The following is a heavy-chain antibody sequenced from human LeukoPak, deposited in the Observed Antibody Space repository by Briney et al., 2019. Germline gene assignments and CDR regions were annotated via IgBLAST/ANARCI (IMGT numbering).Heavy chain of an antibody. Sequence: PGGSLRLSCAASGFTFSSYWMHWFRQAPGKGLVWVSRINGNGSSTDYADSVKGRFTISRDNAKNTLYLQMNSLRAEDTAVYYCARLSYRPESSIAARPYDYWGQGNLVTVSS. J-gene: IGHJ4*02. CDR3: ARLSYRPESSIAARPYDY. V-gene: IGHV3-74*01. CDR2: INGNGSST. CDR1: GFTFSSYW. D-gene: IGHD6-6*01.